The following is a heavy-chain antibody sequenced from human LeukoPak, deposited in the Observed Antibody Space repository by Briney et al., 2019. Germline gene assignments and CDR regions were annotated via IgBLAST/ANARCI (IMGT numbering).Heavy chain of an antibody. V-gene: IGHV4-59*01. D-gene: IGHD6-19*01. CDR1: GASISSYY. Sequence: SETLSLTCTVSGASISSYYWSWIRQPPGKGLEWIAFISNSVNTNYNPSLKSRVTISLDTSRKQLSLKLSSVTAADTAVYYCARSSSGWYAVFDYWGQGTLVTVSS. CDR2: ISNSVNT. CDR3: ARSSSGWYAVFDY. J-gene: IGHJ4*02.